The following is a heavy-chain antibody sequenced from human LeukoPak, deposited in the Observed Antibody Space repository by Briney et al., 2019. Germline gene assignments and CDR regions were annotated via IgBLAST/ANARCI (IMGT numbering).Heavy chain of an antibody. J-gene: IGHJ4*02. D-gene: IGHD3-16*02. CDR3: ARADYDYVWGSYRQYYFDS. CDR1: GFTFSNYA. Sequence: PGGSLRLSCAASGFTFSNYAMSWVRQAPGRGLEWVANIKQDGSEKYYVDSVKGRFTISRDNAKNSLYLQMNSLRAEDTAVYYCARADYDYVWGSYRQYYFDSWGQGTLVTVSS. V-gene: IGHV3-7*01. CDR2: IKQDGSEK.